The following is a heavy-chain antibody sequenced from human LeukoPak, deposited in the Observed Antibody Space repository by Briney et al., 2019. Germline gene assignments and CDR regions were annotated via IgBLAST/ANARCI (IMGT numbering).Heavy chain of an antibody. J-gene: IGHJ3*02. Sequence: GGSLRLSCAASGFTFSSYAMSWVRQAPGKGLEWVSAISGGGGSTYYADSVKGRFTISRDNSKNTLYLQMNSLRAEDTAVYYCAKETHQRITIFGVVTAPIWGQGTMVTVSS. CDR3: AKETHQRITIFGVVTAPI. CDR2: ISGGGGST. V-gene: IGHV3-23*01. D-gene: IGHD3-3*01. CDR1: GFTFSSYA.